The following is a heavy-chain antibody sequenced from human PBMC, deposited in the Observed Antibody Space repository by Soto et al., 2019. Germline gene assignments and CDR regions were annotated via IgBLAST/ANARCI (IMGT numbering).Heavy chain of an antibody. V-gene: IGHV3-49*04. CDR3: TRAGPWNDYDFDI. Sequence: GGSLRLSCTASGFTFGDYAMSWVRQAPGKGLEWVGFIRSKAYGGTTEYAASVKGRFTISRDDSKSIAYLQMNSPKTEDTAVYYCTRAGPWNDYDFDIWGQGTMVTVSS. D-gene: IGHD1-1*01. CDR2: IRSKAYGGTT. CDR1: GFTFGDYA. J-gene: IGHJ3*02.